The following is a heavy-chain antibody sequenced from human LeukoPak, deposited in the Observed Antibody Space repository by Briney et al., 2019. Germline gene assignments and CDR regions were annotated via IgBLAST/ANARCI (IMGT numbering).Heavy chain of an antibody. Sequence: PGGSLRLSCAASGFTFSSYGMHWVRQAPGKGLEWVAFIRYDGSNKYYADSVKGRFTVSRDNSKNTLYLQMNSLRAEDTAVYYCARDRFGDFWSGFDAFDIWGRGTMVTVSS. J-gene: IGHJ3*02. CDR1: GFTFSSYG. V-gene: IGHV3-30*02. CDR3: ARDRFGDFWSGFDAFDI. D-gene: IGHD3-3*01. CDR2: IRYDGSNK.